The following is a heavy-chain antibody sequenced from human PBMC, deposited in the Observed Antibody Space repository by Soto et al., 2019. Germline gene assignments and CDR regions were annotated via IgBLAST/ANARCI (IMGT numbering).Heavy chain of an antibody. J-gene: IGHJ4*02. D-gene: IGHD3-10*01. CDR2: ISYDGSDE. Sequence: QVQLVESGGNMVQPGWSLTVSCAASGFTFNTFGMHWARQAPGKGLEWVAVISYDGSDEYYADSVKGRFTISGDNSMNTLSLQMNSLSVDDTGVYYCARGPYYGSGTLDFWGQGTLVTVSS. CDR3: ARGPYYGSGTLDF. CDR1: GFTFNTFG. V-gene: IGHV3-30*03.